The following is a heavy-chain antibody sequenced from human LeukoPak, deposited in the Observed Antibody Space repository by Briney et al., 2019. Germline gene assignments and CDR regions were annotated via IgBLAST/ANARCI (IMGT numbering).Heavy chain of an antibody. J-gene: IGHJ4*02. D-gene: IGHD3-22*01. Sequence: ASVKVSCKASGYTFTSYYMHWVRQAPGQGLEWMGWINPNSGGTNYAQKFQGRVTMTRDTSISTAYMELSRLRSDDTAVYYCARDGDYYYDSAGVDYWGQGTLVTVSS. CDR2: INPNSGGT. CDR1: GYTFTSYY. CDR3: ARDGDYYYDSAGVDY. V-gene: IGHV1-2*02.